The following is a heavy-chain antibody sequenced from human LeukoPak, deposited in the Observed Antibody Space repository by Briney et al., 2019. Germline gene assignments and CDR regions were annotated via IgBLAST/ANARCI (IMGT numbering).Heavy chain of an antibody. CDR2: IKQDGSEI. CDR3: ARDKVEGPTLFDY. V-gene: IGHV3-7*01. Sequence: GGSLRLSCATSGFTFSTYWMSWVRQVPGKGLEWVANIKQDGSEIYYVDSVKGRFTISRDNAKNSLFLQMNNLRAEDTAIYYCARDKVEGPTLFDYWGQGTLVTVSS. D-gene: IGHD2-15*01. CDR1: GFTFSTYW. J-gene: IGHJ4*02.